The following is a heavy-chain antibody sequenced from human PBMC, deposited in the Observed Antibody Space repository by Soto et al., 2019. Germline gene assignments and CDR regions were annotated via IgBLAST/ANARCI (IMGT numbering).Heavy chain of an antibody. CDR2: INAGNGNT. Sequence: ASVKVSCKASGYTFTSYAMHWVRQAPGQRLEWMGWINAGNGNTKYSQKFQGRVTITRDTSASTAYMELSSLRSEDTAVYYCARSDYYDSSGYTIDYWGQGTLVTVSS. CDR3: ARSDYYDSSGYTIDY. J-gene: IGHJ4*02. D-gene: IGHD3-22*01. CDR1: GYTFTSYA. V-gene: IGHV1-3*01.